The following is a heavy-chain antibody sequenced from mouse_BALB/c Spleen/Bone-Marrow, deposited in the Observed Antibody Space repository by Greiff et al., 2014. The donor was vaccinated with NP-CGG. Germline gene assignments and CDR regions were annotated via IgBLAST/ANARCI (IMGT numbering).Heavy chain of an antibody. J-gene: IGHJ4*01. CDR2: IYPGDGDT. V-gene: IGHV1-87*01. CDR3: ARGDYGSSYDYAMDY. Sequence: QVQLQQSGAELGRPGASVKLSCKASGYTFTSYWMQWVKQRPGQGLEWIGAIYPGDGDTRYTQKFKGKATLTADKSSSTAYMQLSSLASEDSAVYYCARGDYGSSYDYAMDYWGQGTSVPVSS. D-gene: IGHD1-1*01. CDR1: GYTFTSYW.